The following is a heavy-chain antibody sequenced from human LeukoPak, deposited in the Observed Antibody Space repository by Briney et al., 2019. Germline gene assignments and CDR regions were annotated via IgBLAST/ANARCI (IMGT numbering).Heavy chain of an antibody. V-gene: IGHV3-7*01. D-gene: IGHD3-16*01. J-gene: IGHJ3*02. CDR1: GFTFSSFW. CDR2: IKQDGSVK. CDR3: ARGGGKRVGGGGFDT. Sequence: GGSLRLSCAASGFTFSSFWMAWVRQAPGKGLEWVANIKQDGSVKYYVDSVKGRFTISRDNAKNSLYLQMNSLRAEDTAIYYCARGGGKRVGGGGFDTWGQGTMVTVSS.